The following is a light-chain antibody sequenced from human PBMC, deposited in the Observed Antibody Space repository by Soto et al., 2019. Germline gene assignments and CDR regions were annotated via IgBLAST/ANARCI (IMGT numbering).Light chain of an antibody. CDR2: GAS. CDR1: QSVSNNY. CDR3: QQYGSSPTT. V-gene: IGKV3-20*01. J-gene: IGKJ1*01. Sequence: EIGLTQSPGTLSLSPGERATLSCRASQSVSNNYLAWYQQKPGQAPRLLIYGASSRATGIPDRFSGSGSGTDFTLTISRLEPEDFAVYYCQQYGSSPTTFGQGTKVDIK.